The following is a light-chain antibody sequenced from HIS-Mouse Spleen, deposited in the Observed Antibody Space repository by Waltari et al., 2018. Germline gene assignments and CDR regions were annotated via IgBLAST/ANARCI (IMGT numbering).Light chain of an antibody. CDR3: CSYAGSSTFVV. CDR1: SSDGGSYNL. Sequence: QSALTQPASVSGSPGQSITISCTGTSSDGGSYNLVSWYQPHPGKAPQLLIYEGIKRPLGVSNRFSGSKSGNTASLTISGLQAEDEADYYCCSYAGSSTFVVFGGGTKLTVL. CDR2: EGI. V-gene: IGLV2-23*01. J-gene: IGLJ2*01.